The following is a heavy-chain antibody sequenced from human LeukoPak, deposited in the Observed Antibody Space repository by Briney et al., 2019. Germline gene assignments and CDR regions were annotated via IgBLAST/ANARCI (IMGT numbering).Heavy chain of an antibody. CDR3: AREVNYGWGESDAFDI. J-gene: IGHJ3*02. CDR1: GGSISSYY. Sequence: SETLSLTCTVSGGSISSYYWSWIRQPPGKGLEWIGYIYYSGSTNYNPSLKSRVTISVDTSKNQFSLKLSSVTAADTAVYYCAREVNYGWGESDAFDIWGKGTMVTVSS. CDR2: IYYSGST. D-gene: IGHD3-16*01. V-gene: IGHV4-59*01.